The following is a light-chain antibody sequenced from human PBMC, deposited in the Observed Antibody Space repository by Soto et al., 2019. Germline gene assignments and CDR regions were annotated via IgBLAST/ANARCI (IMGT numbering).Light chain of an antibody. CDR2: GAS. J-gene: IGKJ5*01. CDR3: QQGYSSPAT. V-gene: IGKV1-39*01. Sequence: DIQMTQSPSTPSASVGDRVTITCRASQSISSYLNWYQQKPGKAPKFLIYGASTLQSGVPSRFTGSGSGTDFTLTVNSLQAEDFATYYCQQGYSSPATFGQGTRLEIK. CDR1: QSISSY.